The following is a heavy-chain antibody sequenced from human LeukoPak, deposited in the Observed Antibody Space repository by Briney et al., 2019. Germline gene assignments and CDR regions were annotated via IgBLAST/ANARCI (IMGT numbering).Heavy chain of an antibody. J-gene: IGHJ4*02. V-gene: IGHV1-18*01. Sequence: ASVKVSCKASGYTFTRYGISWVRQAPGQGLEWMGWISAYNGNTNYAQKLQGRVTMTTDTSTSTVYMELSSLRSEDTAVYYCARDMGGSGSYSYWGQGTLITVSS. D-gene: IGHD3-10*01. CDR1: GYTFTRYG. CDR2: ISAYNGNT. CDR3: ARDMGGSGSYSY.